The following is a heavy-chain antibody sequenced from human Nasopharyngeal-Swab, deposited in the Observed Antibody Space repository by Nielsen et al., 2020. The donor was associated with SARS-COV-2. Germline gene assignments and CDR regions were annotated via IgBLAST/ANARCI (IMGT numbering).Heavy chain of an antibody. CDR3: ARGRGYYGSGGYYYYMDV. Sequence: WVRQAPGQRLEWMGWINAGNGHTKYSQKFQGRVTITRDTSASTAYMELSSLRSEDTAVYYCARGRGYYGSGGYYYYMDVWGKGTTVTVSS. D-gene: IGHD3-10*01. J-gene: IGHJ6*03. V-gene: IGHV1-3*01. CDR2: INAGNGHT.